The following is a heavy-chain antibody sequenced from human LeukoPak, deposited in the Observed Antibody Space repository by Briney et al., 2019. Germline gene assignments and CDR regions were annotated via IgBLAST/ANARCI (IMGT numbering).Heavy chain of an antibody. D-gene: IGHD4-17*01. CDR3: ARGSDYGDYLGRNAFDI. CDR2: IYYSGST. Sequence: SETLSLTCTVSGGSISSGGSYWSWIRQHPGKGLEWIGYIYYSGSTYYNPSLKSRVTISVDTSKNQFSLKLSSVTAADTAVYYCARGSDYGDYLGRNAFDIWGQGTMVTVSS. CDR1: GGSISSGGSY. V-gene: IGHV4-31*03. J-gene: IGHJ3*02.